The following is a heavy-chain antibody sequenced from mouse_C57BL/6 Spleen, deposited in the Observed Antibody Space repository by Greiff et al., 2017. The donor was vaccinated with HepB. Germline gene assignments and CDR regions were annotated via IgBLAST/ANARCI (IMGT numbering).Heavy chain of an antibody. CDR3: ARGGYGSSHGDY. D-gene: IGHD1-1*01. Sequence: QVQLKQSGAELVKPGASVKISCKASGYAFSSYWMNWVKQRPGKGLEWIGQIYPGDGDTNYNGKFKGKATLTADKSSSTAYMQLSSLTSEDSAVYFCARGGYGSSHGDYWGQGTTLTVSS. J-gene: IGHJ2*01. CDR2: IYPGDGDT. V-gene: IGHV1-80*01. CDR1: GYAFSSYW.